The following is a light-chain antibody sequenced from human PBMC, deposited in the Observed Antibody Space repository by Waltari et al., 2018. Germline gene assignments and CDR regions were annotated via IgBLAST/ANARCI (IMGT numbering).Light chain of an antibody. CDR2: GAS. CDR1: HNVGRN. V-gene: IGKV3-15*01. J-gene: IGKJ1*01. CDR3: QQYNNFPPA. Sequence: TQSPATLSVSPGERAPLSCRASHNVGRNLAWYQQKPGQFPRLLISGASTRATGVPARFSGSGSGTEFTLTISSLQSEDFAVYYCQQYNNFPPAFGQGTKV.